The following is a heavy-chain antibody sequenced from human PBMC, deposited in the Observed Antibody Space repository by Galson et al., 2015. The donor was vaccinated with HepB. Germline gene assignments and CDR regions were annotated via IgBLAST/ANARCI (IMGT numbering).Heavy chain of an antibody. CDR2: IIPIFGTA. CDR1: GCTFSSYA. J-gene: IGHJ4*02. D-gene: IGHD6-19*01. CDR3: AREGAVAGQHRGYDY. Sequence: SVKVSCKASGCTFSSYAISWVRQAPGQGLEWTGGIIPIFGTANYAQKFQGRVTITADESTSTAYMELSSLRSEDTAVYYCAREGAVAGQHRGYDYWGQGTLVTVSS. V-gene: IGHV1-69*13.